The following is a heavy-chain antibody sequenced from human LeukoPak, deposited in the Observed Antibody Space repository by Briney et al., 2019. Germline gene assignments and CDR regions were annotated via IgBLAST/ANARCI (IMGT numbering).Heavy chain of an antibody. V-gene: IGHV3-23*01. CDR2: ISGSGGST. D-gene: IGHD6-13*01. J-gene: IGHJ4*02. Sequence: GGSLRLSCAASGFTVSSYGMHWVRQAPGKGLEWVSAISGSGGSTYYADSVKGRFTISRDNSKNTLYLQMNSLRAEDTAVYYCAKDSRIAAAGIWYYWGQGTLVTVSS. CDR3: AKDSRIAAAGIWYY. CDR1: GFTVSSYG.